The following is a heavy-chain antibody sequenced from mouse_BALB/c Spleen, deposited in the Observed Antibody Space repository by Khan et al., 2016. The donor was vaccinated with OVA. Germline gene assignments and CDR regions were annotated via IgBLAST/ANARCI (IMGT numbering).Heavy chain of an antibody. Sequence: QIQLVQSGPELKKPGETVKISCKASGYTLTNYGMNWVKQAPGKGLKWMGWINTYPGEPTFADDFKGRFAFSLETSASTAYLQINNLKNEDTATYFCARSNGNYWFAYWGQGTLVTVSA. CDR1: GYTLTNYG. CDR3: ARSNGNYWFAY. D-gene: IGHD2-1*01. V-gene: IGHV9-3-1*01. CDR2: INTYPGEP. J-gene: IGHJ3*01.